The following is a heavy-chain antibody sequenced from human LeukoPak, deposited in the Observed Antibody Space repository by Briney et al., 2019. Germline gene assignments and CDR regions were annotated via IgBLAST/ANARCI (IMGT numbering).Heavy chain of an antibody. CDR2: ISTSGST. CDR1: AASVSNYY. Sequence: PSETLSLTCAVSAASVSNYYWSWIRQAPGKGLEWIGYISTSGSTNYNPSLKSRVSISLDTSKNRFSLNLNFVTAADTAVYYCASPRSGYRYTFDYWGQGALVTVSS. J-gene: IGHJ4*02. CDR3: ASPRSGYRYTFDY. D-gene: IGHD3-22*01. V-gene: IGHV4-4*09.